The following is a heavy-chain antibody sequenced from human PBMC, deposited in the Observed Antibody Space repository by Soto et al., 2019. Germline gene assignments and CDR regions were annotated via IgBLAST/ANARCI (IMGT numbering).Heavy chain of an antibody. V-gene: IGHV3-7*01. CDR3: ARGCQYFDWDRHYYYYYYMDV. J-gene: IGHJ6*03. CDR2: IKQDGSEK. D-gene: IGHD3-9*01. CDR1: GFTFSSYW. Sequence: GGSLRLSCAASGFTFSSYWTSWVRQAPGKGLEWVANIKQDGSEKYYVDSVKGRFTISRDNAKNSLYLQMNSLRAEDTAVYYCARGCQYFDWDRHYYYYYYMDVWGKGTTVTVSS.